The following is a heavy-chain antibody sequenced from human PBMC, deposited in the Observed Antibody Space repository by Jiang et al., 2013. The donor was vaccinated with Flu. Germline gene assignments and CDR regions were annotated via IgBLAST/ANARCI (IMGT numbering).Heavy chain of an antibody. CDR2: IFPGDSDT. V-gene: IGHV5-51*01. CDR1: GHSFNSYW. J-gene: IGHJ3*02. CDR3: ARVNNGFDI. Sequence: CKGSGHSFNSYWIAWVRQMPGKGLEWMGIIFPGDSDTLYSPSIQGQVTISADKTINTAYLQWSSLKASDTAMYYCARVNNGFDIWGQGTMVTVSS.